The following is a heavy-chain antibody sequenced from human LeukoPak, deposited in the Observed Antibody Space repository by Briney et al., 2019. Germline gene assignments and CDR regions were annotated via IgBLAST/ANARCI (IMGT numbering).Heavy chain of an antibody. V-gene: IGHV3-74*01. Sequence: GASLRLSCAASGFTLSSHWMHWVRHAPGKGLVWDSRINHDGSSTSYADSVKGRLTISRDTAKNTLYLQMNSLRAEDTAVYYCATEFVGSGSYWWFDPWGQGTLVTVSS. J-gene: IGHJ5*02. D-gene: IGHD3-10*01. CDR3: ATEFVGSGSYWWFDP. CDR1: GFTLSSHW. CDR2: INHDGSST.